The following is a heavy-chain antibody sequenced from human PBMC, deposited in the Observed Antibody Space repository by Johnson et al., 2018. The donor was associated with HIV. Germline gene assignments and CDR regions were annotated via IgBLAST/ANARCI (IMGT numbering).Heavy chain of an antibody. V-gene: IGHV3-66*01. J-gene: IGHJ3*02. D-gene: IGHD3-22*01. Sequence: VQLVESGGGLVQPGGSLRLSCAASGFTFSSYGMHWVRQAPGKGLEWVSVIYSGGSTYYADSVKGRFTISRDKSKNTLYLQMNSLRAEDTAVYYCARGRPSGSHDAFDIWGQGTMVTVSS. CDR2: IYSGGST. CDR3: ARGRPSGSHDAFDI. CDR1: GFTFSSYG.